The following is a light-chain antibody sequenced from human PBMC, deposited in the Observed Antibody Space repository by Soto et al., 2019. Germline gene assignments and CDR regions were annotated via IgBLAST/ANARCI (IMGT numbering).Light chain of an antibody. Sequence: DIQMTQSPSTLSASVGDRVTITCRTSQSISSWLAWYQQKPGKAPKLLIYTASSLESGVPSRFSGSGSGTEFTITISSLQPDDFATYYCQQYNSYSIPFGQGTRLEIK. J-gene: IGKJ5*01. V-gene: IGKV1-5*03. CDR2: TAS. CDR1: QSISSW. CDR3: QQYNSYSIP.